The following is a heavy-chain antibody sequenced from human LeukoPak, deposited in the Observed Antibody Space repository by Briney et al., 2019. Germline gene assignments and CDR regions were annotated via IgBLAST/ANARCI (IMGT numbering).Heavy chain of an antibody. CDR2: INPNTGST. V-gene: IGHV1-2*06. D-gene: IGHD2-2*01. J-gene: IGHJ5*02. Sequence: ASVKVSCKASGYTFTGYYIHWVRQAPGQGLEWMGRINPNTGSTKYAQKFQGRVTMTRDTSISTAYMELSRLRSDDTAVFYCARDPWGGDIVVVPAAIHDPWGQGTLVTVSS. CDR1: GYTFTGYY. CDR3: ARDPWGGDIVVVPAAIHDP.